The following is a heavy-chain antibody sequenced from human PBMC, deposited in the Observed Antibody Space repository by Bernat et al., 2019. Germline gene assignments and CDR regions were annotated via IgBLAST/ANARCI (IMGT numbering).Heavy chain of an antibody. Sequence: EVQLLESGGGLVQPGGSLRLSCAASGFTFSNYAMSWVRQAPGKGLEWVSTISGSGDSTYYAAAVKGRFTISRDNSKNTRFLQMNSLRAEDTALYYCAKDRRVVTGVGRQNFDHWGQGSLVTVSS. D-gene: IGHD2-21*02. CDR3: AKDRRVVTGVGRQNFDH. V-gene: IGHV3-23*01. CDR1: GFTFSNYA. J-gene: IGHJ4*02. CDR2: ISGSGDST.